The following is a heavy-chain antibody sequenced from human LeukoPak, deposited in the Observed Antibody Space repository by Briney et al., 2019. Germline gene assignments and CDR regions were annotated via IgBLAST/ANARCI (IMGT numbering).Heavy chain of an antibody. D-gene: IGHD3-10*01. V-gene: IGHV3-33*01. CDR1: GFTFSSYG. CDR2: IWHDGSNK. J-gene: IGHJ4*02. Sequence: GGSLRLSCAASGFTFSSYGMHWVGQAPGKGLEGVAVIWHDGSNKYYVDSVKGRFTISRDNSKDTLYLQMNSLRAEDTAVYYCARDGDGSGSDLDYWGQGTLVTVSS. CDR3: ARDGDGSGSDLDY.